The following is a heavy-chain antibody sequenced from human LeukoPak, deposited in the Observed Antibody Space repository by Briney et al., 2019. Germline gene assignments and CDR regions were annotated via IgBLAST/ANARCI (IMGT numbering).Heavy chain of an antibody. CDR1: GGSISRYY. D-gene: IGHD3-16*02. J-gene: IGHJ4*02. V-gene: IGHV4-59*01. CDR3: ARVGPLISFGGIIVKNYFDS. Sequence: SETLSLTCTVSGGSISRYYWSWIRQPPGKGLEWIGYIYYNGSTNYNPSLRSRVTISVDTSKNQLSLKLRSVTTADTALYFCARVGPLISFGGIIVKNYFDSWGPGTLVPVSS. CDR2: IYYNGST.